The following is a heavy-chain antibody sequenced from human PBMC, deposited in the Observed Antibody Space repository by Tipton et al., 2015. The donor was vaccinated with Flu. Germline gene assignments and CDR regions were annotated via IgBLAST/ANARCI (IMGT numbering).Heavy chain of an antibody. V-gene: IGHV4-4*07. D-gene: IGHD3-10*01. J-gene: IGHJ4*02. CDR2: LSSSGTT. Sequence: TLSLTCTVSGGSISGYYWSWIRQPAGKGLEWIGRLSSSGTTNYNPSLKSRVTMSLDTSKNHFALNLSSVTAADTAVYYCAREEGVGSGRSLDYWGQGSLVTVSS. CDR3: AREEGVGSGRSLDY. CDR1: GGSISGYY.